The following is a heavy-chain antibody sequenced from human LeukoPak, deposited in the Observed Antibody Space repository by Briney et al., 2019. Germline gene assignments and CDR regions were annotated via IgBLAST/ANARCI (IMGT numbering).Heavy chain of an antibody. Sequence: GSLRLSCAASGFTFSDYYMSWIRQPPGKGLEWIGEIYHSGSTNYNPSLKSRVTISVDKSKNQFSLKLSSVTAADTAVYYCAREERSSTYYFDYWGQGTLVTVSS. V-gene: IGHV4-34*01. D-gene: IGHD6-19*01. CDR1: GFTFSDYY. J-gene: IGHJ4*02. CDR2: IYHSGST. CDR3: AREERSSTYYFDY.